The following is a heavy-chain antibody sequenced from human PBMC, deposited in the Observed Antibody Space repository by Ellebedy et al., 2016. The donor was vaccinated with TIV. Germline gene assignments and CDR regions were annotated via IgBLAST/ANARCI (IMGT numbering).Heavy chain of an antibody. D-gene: IGHD3-3*01. CDR2: INSYSGDT. Sequence: AASVTVSCKASGYSFTDYYMHWVRQAPGQELEWMGWINSYSGDTNYAQKFQGRVTMTRDTSISTAYMDLRRLRFDDTAVYYCARDLPVTIRALDAFDMWGQGTMVTVS. CDR3: ARDLPVTIRALDAFDM. J-gene: IGHJ3*02. V-gene: IGHV1-2*02. CDR1: GYSFTDYY.